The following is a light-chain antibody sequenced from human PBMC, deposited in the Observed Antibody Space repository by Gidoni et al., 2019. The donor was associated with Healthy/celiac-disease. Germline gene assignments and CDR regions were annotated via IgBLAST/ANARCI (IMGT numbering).Light chain of an antibody. V-gene: IGKV1-5*03. J-gene: IGKJ4*01. CDR1: QSISSW. Sequence: DIQITQSPSTLSASVGDRVTITCRASQSISSWLAWYQQKPGKAPKLLIYKGSSLESGVPSRFSGSGSGTEFTLTISSLQPDDFATYYCKQYNSYSGTFGGGTKVEIK. CDR2: KGS. CDR3: KQYNSYSGT.